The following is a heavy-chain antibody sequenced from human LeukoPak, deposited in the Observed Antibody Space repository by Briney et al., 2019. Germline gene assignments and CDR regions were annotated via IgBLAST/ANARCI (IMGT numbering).Heavy chain of an antibody. CDR2: IYYRGST. CDR1: GGSISRYY. D-gene: IGHD4-17*01. Sequence: SETLSLTCTVSGGSISRYYWGWIRQPPGKGLEWIGYIYYRGSTNYNPSLKSRVTFSVDTSKNQFSLKLNSVTAADTAVYYCARGGDYGDLRYFDYWGQGTLVTVSS. J-gene: IGHJ4*02. V-gene: IGHV4-59*01. CDR3: ARGGDYGDLRYFDY.